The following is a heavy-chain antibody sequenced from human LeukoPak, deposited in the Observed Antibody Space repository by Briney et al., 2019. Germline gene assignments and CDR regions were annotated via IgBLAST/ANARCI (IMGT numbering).Heavy chain of an antibody. J-gene: IGHJ6*02. CDR2: ISDDVNKK. CDR1: GFTFSSYG. V-gene: IGHV3-30*18. D-gene: IGHD2-2*01. CDR3: VKDQRYCTSTSCYLYGGGPYSYYGVDV. Sequence: GRSLRLSCAASGFTFSSYGTYWVSLDPGNGREWVAVISDDVNKKQYADSVKGRFSISRDNSKNTVYLQMNSLRGEDTGVYYCVKDQRYCTSTSCYLYGGGPYSYYGVDVWGQGTTVTVSS.